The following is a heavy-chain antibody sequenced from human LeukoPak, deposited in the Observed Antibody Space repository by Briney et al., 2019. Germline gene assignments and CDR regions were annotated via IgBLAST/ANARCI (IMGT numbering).Heavy chain of an antibody. CDR1: GFTFSSYS. J-gene: IGHJ4*02. V-gene: IGHV3-23*01. D-gene: IGHD6-13*01. CDR3: AKDWKYSSSPYWDY. CDR2: ISGSSGST. Sequence: GGSLRLSCAASGFTFSSYSMNWVRQAPGKGLEWVSAISGSSGSTYYADSVKGRFTISRDNSKNTLYLQMNSLRAEDTAVYYCAKDWKYSSSPYWDYWGQGTLVTVSS.